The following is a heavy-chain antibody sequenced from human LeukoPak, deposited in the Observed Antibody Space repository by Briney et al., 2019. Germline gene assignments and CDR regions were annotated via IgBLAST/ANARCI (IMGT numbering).Heavy chain of an antibody. CDR1: GYTLTSYG. CDR3: ARDSSGYYVSRAPDY. V-gene: IGHV1-18*01. D-gene: IGHD3-22*01. J-gene: IGHJ4*02. Sequence: ASVKVSCKASGYTLTSYGISWVRQAPGQGLEWMGWISAYNGNTNYAQKLQGRVTMTTDTSTSTAYMELRSLRSDDTAVYYCARDSSGYYVSRAPDYWGQGTLVTVSS. CDR2: ISAYNGNT.